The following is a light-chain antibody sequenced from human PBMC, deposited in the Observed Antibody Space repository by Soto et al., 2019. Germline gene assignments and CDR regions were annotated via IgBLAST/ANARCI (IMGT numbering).Light chain of an antibody. V-gene: IGKV4-1*01. CDR1: QSVLYSSNNNNY. CDR2: WAS. CDR3: QQYYSTPWT. Sequence: DIVMTQSPDSLAVSLGERATINCKSSQSVLYSSNNNNYLAWYQQKPGQPPKLLIYWASTRESGFPDRFSGGGSWTDFTLTISSLQAEDVAVYYCQQYYSTPWTFGQGTKVEIK. J-gene: IGKJ1*01.